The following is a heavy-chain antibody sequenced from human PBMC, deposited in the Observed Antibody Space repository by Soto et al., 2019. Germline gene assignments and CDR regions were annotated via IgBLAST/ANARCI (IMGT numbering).Heavy chain of an antibody. J-gene: IGHJ4*02. CDR1: GYSFSRFW. CDR3: ARREYYDNVNFPFFDY. CDR2: IYPGDSDV. D-gene: IGHD3-22*01. V-gene: IGHV5-51*01. Sequence: GESLKISCKGSGYSFSRFWIGWVRQMPGKGLEWMGSIYPGDSDVRYSPSFQGQVTISADSSTAYLQWGSLEASDTAIYYCARREYYDNVNFPFFDYWGQGTLVTVSS.